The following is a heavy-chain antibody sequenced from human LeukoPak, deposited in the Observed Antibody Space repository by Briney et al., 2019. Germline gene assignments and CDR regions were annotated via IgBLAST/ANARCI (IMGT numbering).Heavy chain of an antibody. CDR1: GGSISDWY. Sequence: SETLSLTCTVSGGSISDWYWSWIRQPPGKRLEWMGYIEDTGNTAYNPSLESRVTISVDTSKNQFSLKLSSVTAADTAVYYCARVGFSSSWPTLDPWGQGTLVTVSS. D-gene: IGHD6-13*01. CDR2: IEDTGNT. CDR3: ARVGFSSSWPTLDP. V-gene: IGHV4-59*01. J-gene: IGHJ5*02.